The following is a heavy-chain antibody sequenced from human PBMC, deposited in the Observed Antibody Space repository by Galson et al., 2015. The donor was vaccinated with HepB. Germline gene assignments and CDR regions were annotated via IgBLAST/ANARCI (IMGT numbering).Heavy chain of an antibody. V-gene: IGHV3-48*03. J-gene: IGHJ4*02. Sequence: SLRLSCAASGFTFSSYEMNWVRQAPGKGLEWVSYISSSGSTIYYAGSVKGRSTISRDNAKNSLYLQMNSLRAEDTAVYYCARGYSNGYRIDYWGQGALVTVSS. CDR3: ARGYSNGYRIDY. CDR2: ISSSGSTI. CDR1: GFTFSSYE. D-gene: IGHD5-18*01.